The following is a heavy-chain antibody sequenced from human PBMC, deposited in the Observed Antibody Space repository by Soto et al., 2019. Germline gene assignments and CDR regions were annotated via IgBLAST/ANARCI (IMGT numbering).Heavy chain of an antibody. J-gene: IGHJ5*02. CDR3: ARGGMVVVPARGWFDP. V-gene: IGHV4-34*01. CDR1: GGSFSGYY. Sequence: QVQLQQWGAGLLKPSETLSLTCAVYGGSFSGYYWSWIRQPPGKGLEWIGEINHSGSTNYNPSLKSRVTISVDPSKNPFSLKLSSVTAAGTAVYYCARGGMVVVPARGWFDPWGQGTLVTVSS. CDR2: INHSGST. D-gene: IGHD2-2*01.